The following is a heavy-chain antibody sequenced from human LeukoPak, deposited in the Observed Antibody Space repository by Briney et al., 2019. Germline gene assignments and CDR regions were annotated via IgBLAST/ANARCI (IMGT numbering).Heavy chain of an antibody. CDR1: GFTFSSYA. J-gene: IGHJ5*02. Sequence: PGGSLRLSCSASGFTFSSYAMHWVRQAPGKGLEYVSAISSNGGSTYYADSVKGRFTISRDNSKNTLYLQMSSLRAEDTAVYYCATDPWAGGDWFDPWGQGTLVTVPS. D-gene: IGHD1-26*01. CDR2: ISSNGGST. CDR3: ATDPWAGGDWFDP. V-gene: IGHV3-64D*06.